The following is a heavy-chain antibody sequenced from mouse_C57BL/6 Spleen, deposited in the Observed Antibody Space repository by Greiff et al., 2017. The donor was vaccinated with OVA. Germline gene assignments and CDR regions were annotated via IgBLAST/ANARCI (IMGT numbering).Heavy chain of an antibody. CDR3: ARSGGNYLMDY. CDR2: INPNNGGT. D-gene: IGHD2-1*01. Sequence: VQLQQSGPELVKPGASVKISCKASGYTFTDYYMNWVKQSHGKSLEWIGDINPNNGGTSYNQKFKGKATLTVDKSSSTAYMELRSLTSEDSAVYYCARSGGNYLMDYWGQGTSVTVSS. CDR1: GYTFTDYY. J-gene: IGHJ4*01. V-gene: IGHV1-26*01.